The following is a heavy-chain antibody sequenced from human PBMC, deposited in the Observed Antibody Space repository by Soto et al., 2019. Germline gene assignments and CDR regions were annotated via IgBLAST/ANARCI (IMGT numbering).Heavy chain of an antibody. J-gene: IGHJ4*02. V-gene: IGHV3-30*18. D-gene: IGHD3-10*01. CDR1: GFTFSSYG. CDR3: AKETSSTFVVRGSHY. CDR2: ISYDGSNK. Sequence: QVQLVESGGGVVQPGRSLRLSCAASGFTFSSYGMHWVRQAPGKGLEWVAVISYDGSNKYYADSVKGRFTISRDNSKNTLYLQMNSLRAEDTAVYYCAKETSSTFVVRGSHYWGQGTLVTVSS.